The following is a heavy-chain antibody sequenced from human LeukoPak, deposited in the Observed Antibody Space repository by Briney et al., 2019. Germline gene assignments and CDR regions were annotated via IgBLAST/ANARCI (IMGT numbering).Heavy chain of an antibody. CDR3: WGGAGPTRPLDY. V-gene: IGHV4-4*07. Sequence: PWETLSLTCTVSGGSISSYFRSWIRQPAGEGLEGIGRIYSSGRTKYNPSLESGVTMAVERSNNQSSLNLTSCTTADTAADYCWGGAGPTRPLDYGGRGPRVTLSS. CDR2: IYSSGRT. D-gene: IGHD7-27*01. CDR1: GGSISSYF. J-gene: IGHJ4*02.